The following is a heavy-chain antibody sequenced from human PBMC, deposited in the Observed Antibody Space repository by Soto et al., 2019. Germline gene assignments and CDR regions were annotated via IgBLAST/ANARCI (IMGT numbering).Heavy chain of an antibody. Sequence: QVQLQESGPGLVKPSETLSLTCTVSGGSVSSGSYYWSWIRQPPGKGLEWIGYIYYSGSTHYNPSLKSRVTLSKDTSNNHFSLKLSSVTAADTAVYFCARAWGRTFDSNGYFDYWGQGTLVTVSS. CDR2: IYYSGST. CDR1: GGSVSSGSYY. J-gene: IGHJ4*02. D-gene: IGHD3-22*01. CDR3: ARAWGRTFDSNGYFDY. V-gene: IGHV4-61*03.